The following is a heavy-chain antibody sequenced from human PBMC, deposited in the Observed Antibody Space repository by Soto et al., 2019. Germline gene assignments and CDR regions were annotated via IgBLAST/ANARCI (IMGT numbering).Heavy chain of an antibody. D-gene: IGHD6-19*01. Sequence: EVQLLESGGGLVQPGGSLRLSCTASGFIFSSYAMSWVRQAPGKGMEWVLAISASGDNAYYADSVKGRSTISRDRSKGLYLQMKSLRAEDTAIYYCAKFFVAGTRGYFDSWGQGTLVTVSS. CDR3: AKFFVAGTRGYFDS. J-gene: IGHJ4*02. CDR1: GFIFSSYA. V-gene: IGHV3-23*01. CDR2: ISASGDNA.